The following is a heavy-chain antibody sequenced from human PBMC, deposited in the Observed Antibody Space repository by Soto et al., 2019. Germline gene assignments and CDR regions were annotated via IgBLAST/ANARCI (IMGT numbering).Heavy chain of an antibody. Sequence: QVQLVQSGAEVRKPGASVTVSCRSSGDSFNDYYIHWVRQAPGQGFEWMGWINPNGGVTKYAQKCQGWVSMTRDTSIRTVYMQLSRLRSDDTAVYYCARESWGPTATLDYYDFYMDVWGTGTTVTVSS. CDR2: INPNGGVT. J-gene: IGHJ6*03. D-gene: IGHD3-16*01. CDR3: ARESWGPTATLDYYDFYMDV. V-gene: IGHV1-2*04. CDR1: GDSFNDYY.